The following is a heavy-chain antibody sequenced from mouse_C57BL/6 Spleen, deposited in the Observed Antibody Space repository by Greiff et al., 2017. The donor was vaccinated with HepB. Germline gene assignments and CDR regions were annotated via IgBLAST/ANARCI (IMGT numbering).Heavy chain of an antibody. Sequence: EVMLVESGGDLVKPGGSLKLSCAASGFTFSSYGMSWVRQTTDKRLEWVATISSGGSYTYYPDSVKGRFTISRDNAKNTLYLQMSSLKSEDTAMYYCARHGGNFFDYWGQGTTLTVSS. J-gene: IGHJ2*01. CDR3: ARHGGNFFDY. CDR2: ISSGGSYT. D-gene: IGHD2-1*01. CDR1: GFTFSSYG. V-gene: IGHV5-6*01.